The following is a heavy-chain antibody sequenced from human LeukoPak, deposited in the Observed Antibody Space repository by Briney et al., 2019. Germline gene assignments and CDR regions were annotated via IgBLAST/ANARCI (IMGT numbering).Heavy chain of an antibody. D-gene: IGHD6-13*01. CDR1: GFTFSCYA. Sequence: GGSLRLSCAASGFTFSCYAMSWVRQAPGKGLEWVSVIYSGGSTYYADSVKGRFTISRDNSKNTLYLQMNSLRAEDTAVYYCAREPIAASYYYYYGMDVWGQGTTVTVSS. CDR2: IYSGGST. J-gene: IGHJ6*02. V-gene: IGHV3-66*01. CDR3: AREPIAASYYYYYGMDV.